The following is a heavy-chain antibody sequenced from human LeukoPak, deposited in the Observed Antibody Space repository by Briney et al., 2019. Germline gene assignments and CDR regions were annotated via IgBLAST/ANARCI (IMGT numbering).Heavy chain of an antibody. D-gene: IGHD2-2*01. CDR2: ISYDGSNK. CDR1: EFTFSSYG. J-gene: IGHJ4*02. V-gene: IGHV3-30*18. CDR3: AKDWISGDIVVVPAATGGY. Sequence: GGSLRLSCAASEFTFSSYGMHWVRQAPGKGLEWVAVISYDGSNKYYADSVKGRFTISRDNSKNTLYLQMNSLRAEDTAVYYCAKDWISGDIVVVPAATGGYWGQGTLVTVSS.